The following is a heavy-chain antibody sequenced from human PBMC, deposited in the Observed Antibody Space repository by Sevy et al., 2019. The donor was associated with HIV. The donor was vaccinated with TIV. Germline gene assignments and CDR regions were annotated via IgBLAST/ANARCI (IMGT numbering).Heavy chain of an antibody. D-gene: IGHD3-10*01. Sequence: SETLSLTCAVFGESFNDYYWTWIRQAPGKGLEWIGEINHSGSTNYNPSLKSRVTMSVDTSKSQFSLRLTSVTAADTAVYYCARDGESRGVISYFDYWGQGILVTVSS. J-gene: IGHJ4*02. V-gene: IGHV4-34*01. CDR3: ARDGESRGVISYFDY. CDR1: GESFNDYY. CDR2: INHSGST.